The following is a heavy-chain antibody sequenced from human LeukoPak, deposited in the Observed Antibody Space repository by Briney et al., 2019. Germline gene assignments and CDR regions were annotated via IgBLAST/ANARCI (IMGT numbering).Heavy chain of an antibody. V-gene: IGHV1-18*01. CDR2: ISAYNGNT. D-gene: IGHD1-14*01. J-gene: IGHJ4*02. CDR1: GYSFSSYG. Sequence: GASVKVSCKASGYSFSSYGITCVRQAPGQGLQGMGWISAYNGNTNYAQNLQGRVTMTIDTSTSTAYMELRTLTSADTAVYYCARGYKPPDFDYGGQGTLVTVSS. CDR3: ARGYKPPDFDY.